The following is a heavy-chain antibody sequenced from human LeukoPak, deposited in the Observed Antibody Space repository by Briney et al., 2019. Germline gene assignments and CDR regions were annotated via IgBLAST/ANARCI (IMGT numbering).Heavy chain of an antibody. D-gene: IGHD2-2*01. J-gene: IGHJ6*02. CDR2: ISYDGSNK. CDR1: GFTFSSYA. V-gene: IGHV3-30-3*01. Sequence: GGSLRLSCAASGFTFSSYAMHWVRQAPGKGLEWVAVISYDGSNKYYADSVKGRFTISRDNSKNTLYLQMNGLRAEDTAVYYCARGAYCSSTSCWRRANYGMDVWGQGTTVTVSS. CDR3: ARGAYCSSTSCWRRANYGMDV.